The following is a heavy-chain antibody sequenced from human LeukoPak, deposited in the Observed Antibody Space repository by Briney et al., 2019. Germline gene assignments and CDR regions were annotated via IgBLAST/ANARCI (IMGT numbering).Heavy chain of an antibody. J-gene: IGHJ4*02. V-gene: IGHV3-30*18. D-gene: IGHD6-19*01. Sequence: GGSLRLSCAASGFTFSSYGMHWVRQAPGKGLEWVAVISYDGSNKNYADSVKGRFTISRDNSKNTLYLQMNSLRAEDTAVYYCAKDPSAYRQWLVGYFDYWGQGTLVTVSS. CDR3: AKDPSAYRQWLVGYFDY. CDR2: ISYDGSNK. CDR1: GFTFSSYG.